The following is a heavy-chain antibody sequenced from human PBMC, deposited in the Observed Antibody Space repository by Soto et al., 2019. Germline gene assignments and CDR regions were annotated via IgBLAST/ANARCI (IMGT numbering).Heavy chain of an antibody. CDR1: GFTFSSYW. J-gene: IGHJ6*02. CDR3: ARDGWGLLGDYYYYGMDV. D-gene: IGHD6-19*01. Sequence: GGSMRLSCAASGFTFSSYWMHWVRQAPGKGLVWVSRLNSDGSSTSYADSVKGRFTISRDNAKNTLYLQMNSLRAEDTAVYYCARDGWGLLGDYYYYGMDVWDQGTTVTVSS. V-gene: IGHV3-74*01. CDR2: LNSDGSST.